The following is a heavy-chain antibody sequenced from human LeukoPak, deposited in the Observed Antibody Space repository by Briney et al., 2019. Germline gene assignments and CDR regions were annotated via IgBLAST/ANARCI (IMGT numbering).Heavy chain of an antibody. V-gene: IGHV1-8*01. CDR1: GYTFTSYD. CDR3: ARVKRGYSNYALGY. J-gene: IGHJ4*02. CDR2: MNPNSGNT. Sequence: ASVTVSCKASGYTFTSYDINWVRQAAGQGLEWMGWMNPNSGNTGYAQKFQGRVTMTRNNSISTAYMELSGLRSEDTAVYYCARVKRGYSNYALGYWGQGTLVTVSS. D-gene: IGHD4-11*01.